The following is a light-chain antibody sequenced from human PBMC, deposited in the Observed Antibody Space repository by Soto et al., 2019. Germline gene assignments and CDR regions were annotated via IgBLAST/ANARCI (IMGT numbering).Light chain of an antibody. CDR2: GAS. CDR1: QSFGSNY. CDR3: QQYGGSLT. V-gene: IGKV3-20*01. Sequence: EIVLTQSPGTLSLSPGERATLSCRASQSFGSNYLAWFQHKPGQAPRLLIYGASSRATGIQDRFSGGGSGTVFTLTISRVESEDFAVYYCQQYGGSLTFGQGTKVEIK. J-gene: IGKJ1*01.